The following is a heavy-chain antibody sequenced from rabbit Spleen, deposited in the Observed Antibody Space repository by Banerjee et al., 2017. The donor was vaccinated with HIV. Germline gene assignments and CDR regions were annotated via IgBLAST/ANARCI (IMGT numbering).Heavy chain of an antibody. CDR3: ARDLAGAIGWNFYL. CDR2: IYTGGSGGV. D-gene: IGHD4-1*01. V-gene: IGHV1S40*01. CDR1: GFDFSNYYY. J-gene: IGHJ4*01. Sequence: QSLEESGGDLVKPGASLTLTCTASGFDFSNYYYMYWVRQAPGKGLRWIGCIYTGGSGGVYYASWTEGRFTISKTSSSTVTLQMTSLTAADTATYFCARDLAGAIGWNFYLWGPGTLVTVS.